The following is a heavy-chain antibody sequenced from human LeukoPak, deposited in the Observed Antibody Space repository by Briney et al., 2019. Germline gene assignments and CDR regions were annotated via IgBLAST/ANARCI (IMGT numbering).Heavy chain of an antibody. D-gene: IGHD5-18*01. J-gene: IGHJ5*02. CDR1: GYTFTRYY. V-gene: IGHV1-46*01. Sequence: AAVKVFYKASGYTFTRYYMLWVPRPPGRGLVERRIINHSGYSTSYAQKFQRSDAKNRGTTTSTVHMALNSRMCEDTAVYYCARTPVDTAMVMVGDWFDPWGQGTLVTVSS. CDR2: INHSGYST. CDR3: ARTPVDTAMVMVGDWFDP.